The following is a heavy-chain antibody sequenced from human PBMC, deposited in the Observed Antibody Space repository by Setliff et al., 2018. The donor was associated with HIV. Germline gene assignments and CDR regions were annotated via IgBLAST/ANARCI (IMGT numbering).Heavy chain of an antibody. CDR3: ATLDYYGSATYNLALHY. CDR2: VDPKNGDT. J-gene: IGHJ4*02. Sequence: ASVKVSCQASGYTFTDYYMHWVQQAPAKGLAWMGRVDPKNGDTIYAEKLRGRVTITADTSTDTAYMELGSLRSEDTAIYYCATLDYYGSATYNLALHYWGQGTLVTVSS. V-gene: IGHV1-69-2*01. CDR1: GYTFTDYY. D-gene: IGHD3-10*01.